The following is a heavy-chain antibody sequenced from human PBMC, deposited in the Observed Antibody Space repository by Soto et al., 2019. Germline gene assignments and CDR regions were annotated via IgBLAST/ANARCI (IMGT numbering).Heavy chain of an antibody. CDR2: ISYSGST. Sequence: SETLSLTCTVSGGSISSTGNYWSWIRQHPGKGLEWIGYISYSGSTYYNPSLKSRVTISIDTSKNQFSLKLSSVTAADTAVYYCARQRGYSGYYYYYGMDVWGQGTTVTVSS. V-gene: IGHV4-31*03. CDR3: ARQRGYSGYYYYYGMDV. CDR1: GGSISSTGNY. D-gene: IGHD6-13*01. J-gene: IGHJ6*02.